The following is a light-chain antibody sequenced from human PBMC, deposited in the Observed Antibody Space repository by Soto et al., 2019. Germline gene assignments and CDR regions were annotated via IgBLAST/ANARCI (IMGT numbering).Light chain of an antibody. CDR1: RSNIGSNT. V-gene: IGLV1-44*01. J-gene: IGLJ1*01. Sequence: QSVLTQPPSVSGTPGQRVTISCSGGRSNIGSNTVNWYQQLPGTAPQLLIYSNNQRPSGVPDRFSASRSGTSASLAISGLQSEDEADYYCAAWDDSLNGYVFGTGTKVTV. CDR3: AAWDDSLNGYV. CDR2: SNN.